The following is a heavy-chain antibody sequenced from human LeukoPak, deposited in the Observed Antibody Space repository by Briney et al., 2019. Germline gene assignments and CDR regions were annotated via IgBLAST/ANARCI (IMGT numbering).Heavy chain of an antibody. Sequence: GGSLRLSCAASGFTFSGYYMSWIRQAPGKGLEWVSCIGSSSSSYTNYADSVKGRFTISRDNAKNSLYLQMDGLRAEDTAVYYCARDRGALAATWFDYWGQGTLVTVSS. CDR2: IGSSSSSYT. D-gene: IGHD6-19*01. CDR3: ARDRGALAATWFDY. J-gene: IGHJ4*02. V-gene: IGHV3-11*05. CDR1: GFTFSGYY.